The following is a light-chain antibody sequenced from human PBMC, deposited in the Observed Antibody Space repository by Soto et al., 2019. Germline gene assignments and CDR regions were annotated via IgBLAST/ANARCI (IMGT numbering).Light chain of an antibody. CDR1: SSNIGTYT. CDR3: AAWDGSLSAVL. J-gene: IGLJ2*01. Sequence: QSVLTQSPSASGTPGQRVTISCSGSSSNIGTYTVNWYQQLPGTAPTLLIYLNTQRPSGVPNRFSGSKSGTSASLAISGLQSEDEAEYYCAAWDGSLSAVLFGGGTKLTVL. CDR2: LNT. V-gene: IGLV1-44*01.